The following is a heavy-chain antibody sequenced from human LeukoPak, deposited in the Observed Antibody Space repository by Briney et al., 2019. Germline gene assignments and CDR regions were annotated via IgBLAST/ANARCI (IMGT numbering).Heavy chain of an antibody. Sequence: SETLSLTCTVSGGSISSTSYYWAWIRQPPGKGPEWIGSIYYSGSTYYNPSLKSRVTISVDTSKNQFSLKVSSVTAADTAVYYCARRELLSTPDAFDIWGQGTMVTVSS. D-gene: IGHD3-10*01. CDR2: IYYSGST. V-gene: IGHV4-39*01. CDR1: GGSISSTSYY. J-gene: IGHJ3*02. CDR3: ARRELLSTPDAFDI.